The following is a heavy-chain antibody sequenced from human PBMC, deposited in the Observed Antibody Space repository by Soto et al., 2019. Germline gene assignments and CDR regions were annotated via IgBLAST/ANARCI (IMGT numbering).Heavy chain of an antibody. D-gene: IGHD1-26*01. CDR3: AHAYGGRSLY. J-gene: IGHJ4*02. CDR1: GFSLTTDRVG. CDR2: IYWDDSK. Sequence: QITLKESGPTLVKPTQTLTLTCTFSGFSLTTDRVGVGWIRQPPGEALEWLAVIYWDDSKTYRPSLESRLTIPKDTSKNRVALTMTNMDSLDTATYYCAHAYGGRSLYWGQGTLVTVSS. V-gene: IGHV2-5*02.